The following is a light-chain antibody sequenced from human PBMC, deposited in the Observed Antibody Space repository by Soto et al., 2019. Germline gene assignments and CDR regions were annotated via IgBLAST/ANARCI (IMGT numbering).Light chain of an antibody. CDR2: EVN. V-gene: IGLV2-14*01. J-gene: IGLJ1*01. CDR3: LSFTSSFTYI. Sequence: QSALTQPASLSGSPGQSITISCTGTSSDIGAYDYVSWFQQHPGKAPKLMISEVNNRPSGVSIRFSGSKSGTTASLTISGLQAEDEADYYCLSFTSSFTYIFGTGTKVTVL. CDR1: SSDIGAYDY.